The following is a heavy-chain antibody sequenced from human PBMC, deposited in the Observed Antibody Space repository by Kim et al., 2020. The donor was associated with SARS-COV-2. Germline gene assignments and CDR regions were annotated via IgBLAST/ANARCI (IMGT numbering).Heavy chain of an antibody. V-gene: IGHV4-31*03. CDR3: ARGPVRSVIVVVPAARGIVY. D-gene: IGHD2-2*01. CDR1: GGSISSGGFY. CDR2: IYYSGST. Sequence: SETLSLTCTVSGGSISSGGFYWSWIRQHPGKGLEWIGYIYYSGSTYYNPSLKSRVTISVDTSKNQFSLKLSSVTAADTAVYYCARGPVRSVIVVVPAARGIVYWGDGTLVTVSP. J-gene: IGHJ4*03.